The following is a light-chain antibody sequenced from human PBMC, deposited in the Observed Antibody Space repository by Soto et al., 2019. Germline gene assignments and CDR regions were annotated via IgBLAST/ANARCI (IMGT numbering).Light chain of an antibody. CDR1: QSISTNY. V-gene: IGKV3-20*01. Sequence: EIVLTQSPGTLSLSPGDRATLSCMASQSISTNYLAWYQQKLGQAPRLLIYGASSRATGIPDRFSGNGSATDFTLTISRLEPEDFAVYYGHQYGSTPYTFGPGTKVDIK. CDR2: GAS. J-gene: IGKJ3*01. CDR3: HQYGSTPYT.